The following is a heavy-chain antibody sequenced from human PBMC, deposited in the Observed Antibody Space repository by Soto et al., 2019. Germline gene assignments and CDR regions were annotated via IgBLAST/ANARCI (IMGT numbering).Heavy chain of an antibody. V-gene: IGHV4-31*03. CDR3: ARSVFP. Sequence: SETLSLTCTVSGGSISSSSYYWNWIRQHPGKGLEWIGYIYYSGSTYYNPSLKNRVTISVDTSKNQFSLKLSSVTAADTAVYYCARSVFPWGQGTLVTVSS. J-gene: IGHJ5*02. CDR1: GGSISSSSYY. D-gene: IGHD2-8*01. CDR2: IYYSGST.